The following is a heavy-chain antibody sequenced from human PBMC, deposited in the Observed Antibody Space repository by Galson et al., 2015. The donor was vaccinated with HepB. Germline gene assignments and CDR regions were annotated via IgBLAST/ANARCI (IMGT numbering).Heavy chain of an antibody. J-gene: IGHJ1*01. D-gene: IGHD6-13*01. CDR3: VRLLPAAGLPD. CDR2: ISGSSSTI. Sequence: SLRLSCAASGFTFSSYSMNWVRQAPGKGLEWVSYISGSSSTIYYADSVKGRFTISRDNARDSLYLQMNSLRAEDTAIYYCVRLLPAAGLPDWGQGTLVTVSS. CDR1: GFTFSSYS. V-gene: IGHV3-48*01.